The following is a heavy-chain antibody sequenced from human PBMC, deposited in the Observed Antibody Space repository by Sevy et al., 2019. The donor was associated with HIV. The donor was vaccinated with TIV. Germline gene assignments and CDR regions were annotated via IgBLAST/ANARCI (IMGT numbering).Heavy chain of an antibody. Sequence: SETLSLTCTVSGGSISSYYWSWIRQPAGKGLEWIGRIYTSGSTNYNPSLKSRVTMSVDTSKNQFSLKLSSVTAADTAVYYCASSFNILTCYYTGAFDIWGQGTMVTVSS. CDR2: IYTSGST. CDR1: GGSISSYY. V-gene: IGHV4-4*07. CDR3: ASSFNILTCYYTGAFDI. D-gene: IGHD3-9*01. J-gene: IGHJ3*02.